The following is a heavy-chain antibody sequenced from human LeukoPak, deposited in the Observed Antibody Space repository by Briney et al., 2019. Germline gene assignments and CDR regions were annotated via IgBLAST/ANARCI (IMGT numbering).Heavy chain of an antibody. CDR2: IKQDGSEK. D-gene: IGHD2-2*01. V-gene: IGHV3-7*03. J-gene: IGHJ4*02. CDR3: AKVRGYCSSTSCYSDYYFDY. CDR1: GFTFSNYW. Sequence: GGSLRLSCAVSGFTFSNYWMSWVRQAPGKGLEWVANIKQDGSEKYYVDSVKGRFTISRDNAKNSLYLQMNSLRAEDTAVYYCAKVRGYCSSTSCYSDYYFDYWGQGTLVTVSS.